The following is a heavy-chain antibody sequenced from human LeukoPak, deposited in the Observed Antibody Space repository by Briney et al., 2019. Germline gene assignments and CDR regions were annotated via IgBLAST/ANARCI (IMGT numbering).Heavy chain of an antibody. CDR2: IYPGDSDT. Sequence: GGTLQISCQGSGSNFTSYWNDWGRQVPGKGQEWRGIIYPGDSDTRYSPPFQGQVTISADKSISTAYLQWSSLKASDTAMYYCARTHPYDFWSGYYTNWGQGTLVTVSS. D-gene: IGHD3-3*01. J-gene: IGHJ4*02. CDR3: ARTHPYDFWSGYYTN. V-gene: IGHV5-51*01. CDR1: GSNFTSYW.